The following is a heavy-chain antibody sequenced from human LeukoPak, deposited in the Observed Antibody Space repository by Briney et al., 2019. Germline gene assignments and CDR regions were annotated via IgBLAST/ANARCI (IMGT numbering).Heavy chain of an antibody. Sequence: SETLSLTCTVSGGSISSYYWSWIRQPPGKGLEWIGYISYSWSTNYNPSLKSRVTISVDTSKNQFSLKLSSVTAADTAVYYCARHYDFWSGYYKASGYYYYMDVWGKGTTVTVSS. CDR2: ISYSWST. CDR3: ARHYDFWSGYYKASGYYYYMDV. J-gene: IGHJ6*03. V-gene: IGHV4-59*01. D-gene: IGHD3-3*01. CDR1: GGSISSYY.